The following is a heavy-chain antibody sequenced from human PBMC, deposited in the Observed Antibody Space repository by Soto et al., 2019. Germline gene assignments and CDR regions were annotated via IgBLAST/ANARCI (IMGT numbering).Heavy chain of an antibody. V-gene: IGHV3-72*01. J-gene: IGHJ4*02. CDR3: ANIVGATSGY. CDR2: TRNKANSYTT. D-gene: IGHD1-26*01. CDR1: GFTFSHHY. Sequence: GSLRLSCAASGFTFSHHYMDWVRQAPGKGLEWVGRTRNKANSYTTEYAASVKGRFTISRDDSKNSLYLQMNSLKTEDTAVYYCANIVGATSGYWGQGTLVTVSS.